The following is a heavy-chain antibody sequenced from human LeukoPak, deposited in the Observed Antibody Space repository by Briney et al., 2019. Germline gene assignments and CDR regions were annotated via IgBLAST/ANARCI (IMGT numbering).Heavy chain of an antibody. Sequence: GESLKISCQTSGYIFTHYWIAWVRQMSGKGLEWMGTVYPGNSDTRYSPSFQGQVTISADKSISTVYLQWGSLKASDTAMYYCARQPGAGWFDPWGQGTLVTVSS. CDR3: ARQPGAGWFDP. CDR2: VYPGNSDT. CDR1: GYIFTHYW. D-gene: IGHD3-10*01. J-gene: IGHJ5*02. V-gene: IGHV5-51*01.